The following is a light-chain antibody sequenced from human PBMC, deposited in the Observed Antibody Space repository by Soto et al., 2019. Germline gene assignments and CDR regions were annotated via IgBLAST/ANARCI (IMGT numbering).Light chain of an antibody. J-gene: IGLJ3*02. Sequence: QSVLTQPPSASGSPGQSVTISCTGTSSDVGGYNYVSWYQQYPGRAPKLMISEVTKRPSGVPERCSGSKSGNTASLTVSGLQAEDEDDYYCSSYAASNDCYLVFGGGTKVTVL. CDR2: EVT. V-gene: IGLV2-8*01. CDR3: SSYAASNDCYLV. CDR1: SSDVGGYNY.